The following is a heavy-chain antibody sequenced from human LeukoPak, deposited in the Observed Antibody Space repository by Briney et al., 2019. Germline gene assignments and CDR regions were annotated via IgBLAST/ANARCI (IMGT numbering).Heavy chain of an antibody. Sequence: ASVKVSCKPSVYTFTSSDINWVPQATGVGLEWMGWMNPNSGNTGYAQTFQGRVTMTRNTSISTAYMELSSLRSEDTAVYYCARGDRFASTNGVWTDYYYYMDVWGKGTTVTVSS. J-gene: IGHJ6*03. CDR1: VYTFTSSD. D-gene: IGHD2-8*01. V-gene: IGHV1-8*01. CDR2: MNPNSGNT. CDR3: ARGDRFASTNGVWTDYYYYMDV.